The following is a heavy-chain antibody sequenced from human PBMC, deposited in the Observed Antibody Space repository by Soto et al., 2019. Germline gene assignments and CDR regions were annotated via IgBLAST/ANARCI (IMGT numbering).Heavy chain of an antibody. CDR1: GFTVSSHY. J-gene: IGHJ6*02. V-gene: IGHV3-53*02. Sequence: EVQLVETGGGLIQPGGSLRLSCAPSGFTVSSHYMSWVRQAPGKGLEWVSVINSGGSTYYADSVKGRFTISRDNSRNTLYLQMNSLRAEDTAVYYCAREVYCSSSSCQVRYGMDVWGQGTTVTVSS. CDR3: AREVYCSSSSCQVRYGMDV. CDR2: INSGGST. D-gene: IGHD2-2*01.